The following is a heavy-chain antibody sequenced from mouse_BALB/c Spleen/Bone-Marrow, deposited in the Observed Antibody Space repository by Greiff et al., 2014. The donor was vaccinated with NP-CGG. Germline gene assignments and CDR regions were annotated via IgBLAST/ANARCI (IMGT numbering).Heavy chain of an antibody. V-gene: IGHV1-54*01. CDR2: SNPGSGGT. CDR3: ARETGRGFAY. CDR1: GYAFTNYL. J-gene: IGHJ3*01. D-gene: IGHD3-2*01. Sequence: QVQLQQSGAELVRPGTSVKVSCKASGYAFTNYLIEWIKQRPGQGLEWIGVSNPGSGGTNYNEKFKGKATLTADKSSSTAYMQLSSLTSDDSAVYFCARETGRGFAYWGQGTLVTVSA.